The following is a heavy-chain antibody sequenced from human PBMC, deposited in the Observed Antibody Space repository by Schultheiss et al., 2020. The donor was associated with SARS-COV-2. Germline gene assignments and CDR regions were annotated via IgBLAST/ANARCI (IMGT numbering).Heavy chain of an antibody. Sequence: GGSLRLSCKGSGYSFTSYWIGWVRQMPGKGLEWMGIIYPGDSDTRYSPSFQGQVTISANKSITTAYLQWSSLKASDTAIYYCARSETGISGWYDYWGQGTLVTVSS. CDR3: ARSETGISGWYDY. CDR2: IYPGDSDT. J-gene: IGHJ4*02. CDR1: GYSFTSYW. V-gene: IGHV5-51*01. D-gene: IGHD6-19*01.